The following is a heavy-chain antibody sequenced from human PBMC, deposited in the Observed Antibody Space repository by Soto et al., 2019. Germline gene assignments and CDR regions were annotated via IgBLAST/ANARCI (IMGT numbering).Heavy chain of an antibody. J-gene: IGHJ5*02. V-gene: IGHV3-21*01. CDR3: ARDPTRVVPAAMSWFDP. Sequence: PGGSLRLSCAASGFTFSSYSMNWVRQAPGKGLEWVSSISSSSSYIYYAASVKGRFTISRDNAKNSLYLQMNSLRAEDTAVYYCARDPTRVVPAAMSWFDPWGQGTLVTVSS. D-gene: IGHD2-2*01. CDR1: GFTFSSYS. CDR2: ISSSSSYI.